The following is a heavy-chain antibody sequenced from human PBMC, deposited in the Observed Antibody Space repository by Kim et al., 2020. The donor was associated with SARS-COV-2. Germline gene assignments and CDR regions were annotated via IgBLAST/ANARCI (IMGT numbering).Heavy chain of an antibody. CDR1: SGSMSSSSYY. Sequence: SETLSLTCTVSSGSMSSSSYYWTWIRQHPGKGLEWIGYVYYSGSTYYNLSLKSRLTISVDTSQNQFFLRLASVTAADTAVYYCARLQGDIYVSFFDYWG. CDR2: VYYSGST. J-gene: IGHJ4*03. D-gene: IGHD3-16*01. CDR3: ARLQGDIYVSFFDY. V-gene: IGHV4-39*07.